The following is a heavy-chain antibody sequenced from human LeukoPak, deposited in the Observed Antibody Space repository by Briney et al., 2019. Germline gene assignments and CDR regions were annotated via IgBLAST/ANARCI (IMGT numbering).Heavy chain of an antibody. D-gene: IGHD3-9*01. V-gene: IGHV3-30*02. J-gene: IGHJ4*02. CDR2: IRYDGSNK. CDR3: AKGSGYDILTGYPN. Sequence: PGGSLRLSCAASGFTFSSYGMHWVRQAPGKGLEWVAFIRYDGSNKYYADSVKGRFTISRDNSKNTLYLQMNSLRAEDTAVYYCAKGSGYDILTGYPNWGQGTLVTVSS. CDR1: GFTFSSYG.